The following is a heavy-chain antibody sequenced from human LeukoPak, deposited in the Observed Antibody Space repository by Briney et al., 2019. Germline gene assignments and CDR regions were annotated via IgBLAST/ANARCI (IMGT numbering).Heavy chain of an antibody. CDR2: IYHSGST. Sequence: SETLSLTCTVSGYSISSGYYWGWIRQPPGKGLEWIGSIYHSGSTYYNPSLKSRVTISVDTSKNQFSLKLSSVTAADTAVYCCAREAITMIVVVISGGRNAFDIWGQGTMVTVSS. CDR1: GYSISSGYY. CDR3: AREAITMIVVVISGGRNAFDI. J-gene: IGHJ3*02. D-gene: IGHD3-22*01. V-gene: IGHV4-38-2*02.